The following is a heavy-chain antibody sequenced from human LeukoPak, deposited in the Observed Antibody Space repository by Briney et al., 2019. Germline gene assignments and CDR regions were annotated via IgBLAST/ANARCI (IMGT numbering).Heavy chain of an antibody. CDR2: IYYSGST. CDR3: ARGRVPDAFDI. CDR1: GGSIRSSSYY. D-gene: IGHD3-10*01. Sequence: SETLSLTCSVSGGSIRSSSYYWGWIRQPPGKGLEWIGSIYYSGSTNYNPSLKSRVTISVDTSKNQFSLKLSSVTAADTAVYYCARGRVPDAFDIWGQGTMVTVSS. V-gene: IGHV4-39*07. J-gene: IGHJ3*02.